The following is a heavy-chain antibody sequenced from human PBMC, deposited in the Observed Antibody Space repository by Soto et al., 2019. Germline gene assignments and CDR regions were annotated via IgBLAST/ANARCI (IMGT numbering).Heavy chain of an antibody. D-gene: IGHD3-22*01. CDR2: IYYSGST. J-gene: IGHJ4*02. CDR3: ARAKRNYYDSSGYAGGYYLDY. CDR1: GGSISSGGYY. V-gene: IGHV4-31*03. Sequence: SETLSLTCTVSGGSISSGGYYWSWIRQHPGKGLEWIGYIYYSGSTYYNPSLKSRVTISVDTSKNQFSLKLSSVTAADTAVYYCARAKRNYYDSSGYAGGYYLDYWGQGTMVTVSS.